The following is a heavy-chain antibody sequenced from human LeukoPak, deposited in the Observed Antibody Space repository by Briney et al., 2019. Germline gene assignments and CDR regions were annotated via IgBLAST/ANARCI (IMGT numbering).Heavy chain of an antibody. J-gene: IGHJ6*02. CDR2: IIPILGIA. CDR3: ARAHSEGDSGYDPASYGMDV. D-gene: IGHD5-12*01. Sequence: SVKVSCKASGGTFSSYAISWVRQAPGQGLEWMGRIIPILGIANYAQKFQGRVTITADKSTSTAYMELSSLGSEDTAVYYCARAHSEGDSGYDPASYGMDVWGQGTTVTVSS. V-gene: IGHV1-69*04. CDR1: GGTFSSYA.